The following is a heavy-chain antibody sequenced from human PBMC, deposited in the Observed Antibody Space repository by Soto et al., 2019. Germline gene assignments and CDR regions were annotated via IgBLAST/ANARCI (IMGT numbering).Heavy chain of an antibody. V-gene: IGHV3-33*01. D-gene: IGHD2-15*01. Sequence: GGSLRLSCAASGFTFSSYGMHWVRQAPGKGLEWVAVIWYDGSNKYYADSVKGRFTISRDNSKNTLYLQMNSLRAEDTAVYYCARGTPGYCSGGSCYGNWFDPWGQGTQVTVSS. CDR1: GFTFSSYG. CDR3: ARGTPGYCSGGSCYGNWFDP. CDR2: IWYDGSNK. J-gene: IGHJ5*02.